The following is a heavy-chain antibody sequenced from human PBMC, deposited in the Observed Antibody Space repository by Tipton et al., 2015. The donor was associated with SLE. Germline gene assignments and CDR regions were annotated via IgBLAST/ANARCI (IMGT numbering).Heavy chain of an antibody. J-gene: IGHJ4*02. CDR2: ISGYNGNT. CDR3: AKTSLGIAAGRGHFDY. Sequence: VQLVQSGAEVKKPGASLKVSCKTSGYTFTSAGITWVRQAPGQGLEWMGWISGYNGNTKFSQKFQGRLSMTIETSTTTVYMEVRSLRSDDTAVYYCAKTSLGIAAGRGHFDYWGQGTLVTVSS. CDR1: GYTFTSAG. D-gene: IGHD6-13*01. V-gene: IGHV1-18*01.